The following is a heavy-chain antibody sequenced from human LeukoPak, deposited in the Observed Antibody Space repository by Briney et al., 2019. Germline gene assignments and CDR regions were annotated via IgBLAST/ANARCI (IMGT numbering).Heavy chain of an antibody. CDR1: GFTFSSYW. D-gene: IGHD4-17*01. J-gene: IGHJ4*02. V-gene: IGHV3-66*01. CDR3: VYGDFVRTVNYFDY. Sequence: GGSLRLSCAASGFTFSSYWMSWVRQAPGKGLEWVSVIYSGGNTYYADSVKGRFTISRDSSKNSLFLQMNSLRAEDTALYYCVYGDFVRTVNYFDYWGQGTLVTVSS. CDR2: IYSGGNT.